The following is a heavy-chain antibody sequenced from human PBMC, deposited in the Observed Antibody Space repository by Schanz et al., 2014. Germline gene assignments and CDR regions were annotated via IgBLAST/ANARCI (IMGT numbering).Heavy chain of an antibody. Sequence: EVQLVESGGGLVKPGGSLTLSCAASGFSISDAWMHWVRQAPGKGLEWVGSFKSKVEGGTTDYAAPVRGRFTISRDDSKNTLSLQMNSLKTEDTAVYYCTDGSARWGQGTLVTVSS. CDR2: FKSKVEGGTT. D-gene: IGHD3-22*01. V-gene: IGHV3-15*01. J-gene: IGHJ4*02. CDR1: GFSISDAW. CDR3: TDGSAR.